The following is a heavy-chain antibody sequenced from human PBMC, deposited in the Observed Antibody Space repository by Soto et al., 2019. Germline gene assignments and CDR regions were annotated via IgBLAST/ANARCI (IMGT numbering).Heavy chain of an antibody. J-gene: IGHJ6*02. D-gene: IGHD3-10*01. CDR3: ARDGSSPYSGMDV. CDR2: IYYSGST. Sequence: SETLSLTFTVSGGSISSYYWSWIRQPTGKGLEWIGYIYYSGSTNYNPSLKSRVTISVDTSKNQFSLKLSSVTAADQAVYYCARDGSSPYSGMDVWGQGTTVAV. CDR1: GGSISSYY. V-gene: IGHV4-59*01.